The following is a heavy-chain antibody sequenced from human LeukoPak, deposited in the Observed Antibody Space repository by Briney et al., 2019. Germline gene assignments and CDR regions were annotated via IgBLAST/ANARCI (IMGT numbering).Heavy chain of an antibody. J-gene: IGHJ6*02. CDR1: GFTFSSYS. D-gene: IGHD6-13*01. CDR2: ISSSSSYI. CDR3: ARARGIAAAGHSYYYYGMDV. Sequence: GGSLRLSCATSGFTFSSYSMNWVRQAPGKGLEWVSSISSSSSYIYYADSVKGRFTISRDNAKNSLYLQMNSLRAEDTAVYYCARARGIAAAGHSYYYYGMDVWGQGTTVTVSS. V-gene: IGHV3-21*01.